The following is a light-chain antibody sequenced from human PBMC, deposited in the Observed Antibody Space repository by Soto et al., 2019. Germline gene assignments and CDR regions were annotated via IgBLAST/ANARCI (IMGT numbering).Light chain of an antibody. CDR3: RQYDNLPPFT. J-gene: IGKJ3*01. V-gene: IGKV1-33*01. CDR2: DAS. Sequence: DIQMTQSPSSLSASVGDRVTITCQASQDISNYLNWYQQKPGKAPKRLIYDASNLETGVPSRFSGSGSGTDFTFTISSLQPENIATYYCRQYDNLPPFTFGPGTKVEIK. CDR1: QDISNY.